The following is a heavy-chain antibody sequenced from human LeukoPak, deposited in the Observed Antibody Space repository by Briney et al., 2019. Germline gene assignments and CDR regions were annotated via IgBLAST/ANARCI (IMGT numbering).Heavy chain of an antibody. J-gene: IGHJ4*02. CDR3: ARSVEGHFDF. Sequence: GGSLRLSCAASGFTFNIYSMNWVRQAPGKGLEWVSYITSDTRTIHYADSVKGRFTISRDNSKSSMYMQMNSLRAEDTAVYYCARSVEGHFDFWGQGTLVTVSS. V-gene: IGHV3-48*04. CDR2: ITSDTRTI. D-gene: IGHD1-1*01. CDR1: GFTFNIYS.